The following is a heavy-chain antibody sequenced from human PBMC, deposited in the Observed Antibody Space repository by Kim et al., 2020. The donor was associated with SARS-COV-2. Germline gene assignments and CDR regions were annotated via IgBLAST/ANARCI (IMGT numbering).Heavy chain of an antibody. J-gene: IGHJ5*02. Sequence: GGSLRLSCAASGFTFSSYSMNWVRQAPGKRLEWVSSISSSSSYIYYADSVKGRFTISRDNAKNSLYLQMNSLRAEDTAVYYCAPQQAMVRAGQVWFDPWGQGTLVTVSS. D-gene: IGHD3-10*01. CDR1: GFTFSSYS. CDR3: APQQAMVRAGQVWFDP. CDR2: ISSSSSYI. V-gene: IGHV3-21*01.